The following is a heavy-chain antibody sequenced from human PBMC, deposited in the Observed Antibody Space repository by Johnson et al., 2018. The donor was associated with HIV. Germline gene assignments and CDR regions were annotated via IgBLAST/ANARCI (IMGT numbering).Heavy chain of an antibody. CDR2: IRYDGSNK. CDR3: ARGGLGDYVVAFDI. V-gene: IGHV3-30*02. CDR1: GFIFSTYG. Sequence: QVQLVESGGGVVQPGGSLRLSCVASGFIFSTYGMHWVRQAPGKGLEWLAFIRYDGSNKYYADSVKGRFTISRDNSKNTLYLQMNSLRAEDTAVYYCARGGLGDYVVAFDIWGQGTMVTVSS. D-gene: IGHD4-17*01. J-gene: IGHJ3*02.